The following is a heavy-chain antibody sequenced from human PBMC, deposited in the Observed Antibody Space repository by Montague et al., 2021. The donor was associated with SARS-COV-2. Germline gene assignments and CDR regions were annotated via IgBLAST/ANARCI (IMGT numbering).Heavy chain of an antibody. CDR1: GDSFSTYS. J-gene: IGHJ4*02. CDR3: ATRSTLWFGED. D-gene: IGHD3-10*01. V-gene: IGHV4-34*01. CDR2: INHTGST. Sequence: SETLSLTCSVYGDSFSTYSWIWVRQPPGEGLEWIGEINHTGSTSXNPSLKRRVTMSIDSSNNQVSLKLSSMTAADTAVYYCATRSTLWFGEDWGQGTLVTVPS.